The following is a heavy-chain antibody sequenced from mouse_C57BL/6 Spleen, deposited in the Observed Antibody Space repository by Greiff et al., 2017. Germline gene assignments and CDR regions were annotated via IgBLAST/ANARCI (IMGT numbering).Heavy chain of an antibody. J-gene: IGHJ4*01. CDR1: GYSFTDYN. CDR2: INPNYGTT. V-gene: IGHV1-39*01. Sequence: EVQLQQSGPELVKPGASVKISCKASGYSFTDYNMNWVKQSNGKSLEWIGVINPNYGTTSYNQKFKGKATLTVDQSSSTAYMQLNSLTSEDSAVYYCARTGITTVVGGGYYAMDYWGQGTSVTVSS. D-gene: IGHD1-1*01. CDR3: ARTGITTVVGGGYYAMDY.